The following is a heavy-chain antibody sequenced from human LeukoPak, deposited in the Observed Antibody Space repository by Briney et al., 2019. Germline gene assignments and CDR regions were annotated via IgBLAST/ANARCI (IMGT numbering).Heavy chain of an antibody. Sequence: GGSLRLSCAASGFIFNDFYMSWNRQAPGKGLEWISYISNNGDTKYYAASVRGRFTISRDNADNSLSLQLDSLRDEDTGIYYCARGLKYYYDSSGYYEGDYWGQGTPVTVSS. J-gene: IGHJ4*02. CDR1: GFIFNDFY. CDR2: ISNNGDTK. CDR3: ARGLKYYYDSSGYYEGDY. D-gene: IGHD3-22*01. V-gene: IGHV3-11*01.